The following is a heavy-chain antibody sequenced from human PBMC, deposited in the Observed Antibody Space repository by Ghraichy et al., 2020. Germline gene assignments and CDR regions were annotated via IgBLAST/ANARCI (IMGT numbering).Heavy chain of an antibody. CDR2: IKSKTDGGTT. D-gene: IGHD5-24*01. Sequence: GGSLRLSCAASGFTFSNAWMSWVRQAPGKGLEWVGRIKSKTDGGTTDYAAPVKGRFTISRDDSKNTLYLQMNSLKTEDTAVYYCTTVPRDGYNWVDVYFDYWGQGTLVTVSS. CDR1: GFTFSNAW. V-gene: IGHV3-15*01. CDR3: TTVPRDGYNWVDVYFDY. J-gene: IGHJ4*02.